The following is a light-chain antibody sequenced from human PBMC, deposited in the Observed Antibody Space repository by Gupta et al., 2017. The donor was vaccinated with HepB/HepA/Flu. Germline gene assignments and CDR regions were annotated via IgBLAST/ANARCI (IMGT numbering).Light chain of an antibody. V-gene: IGLV2-14*03. J-gene: IGLJ3*02. CDR3: CSYTSSSTWV. CDR2: DVS. CDR1: SSDVGGYKY. Sequence: QSALTQPASVSGSPGQSITISCTGTSSDVGGYKYVSWYQQHPGKAPKLMIYDVSNRPTGVSDRFSGSKSGNTASLTISGLQAEDEAEYYCCSYTSSSTWVFGGGTKLTVL.